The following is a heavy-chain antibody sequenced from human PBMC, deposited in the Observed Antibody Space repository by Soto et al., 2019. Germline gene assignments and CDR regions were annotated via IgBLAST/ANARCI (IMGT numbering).Heavy chain of an antibody. Sequence: GGSLRLSCEASGFIFSSYGMHWVRQAPGKGLEWVAVIWYDGSIKYYVDSVKGRFTISRDNSKNTLSLQMYSLSAEDTGVYYCARASKEAIVVVVAATFDIWGQGTMVTVSS. CDR3: ARASKEAIVVVVAATFDI. V-gene: IGHV3-33*01. CDR1: GFIFSSYG. CDR2: IWYDGSIK. J-gene: IGHJ3*02. D-gene: IGHD2-15*01.